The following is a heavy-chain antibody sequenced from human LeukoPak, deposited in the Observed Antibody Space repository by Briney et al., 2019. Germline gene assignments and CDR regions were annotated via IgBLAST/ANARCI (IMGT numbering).Heavy chain of an antibody. V-gene: IGHV3-23*01. CDR1: GFTFSSYA. D-gene: IGHD1-26*01. CDR3: ARRLEYSGSKGVFDY. J-gene: IGHJ4*02. Sequence: GGSLRLSCAASGFTFSSYAMNWVRQAPGKGLEWVSAISGGGDITYYAGSVKGRFTISRDNSKNTLYLQMNSLRAEDTAVYYCARRLEYSGSKGVFDYWGQGSLVTVSS. CDR2: ISGGGDIT.